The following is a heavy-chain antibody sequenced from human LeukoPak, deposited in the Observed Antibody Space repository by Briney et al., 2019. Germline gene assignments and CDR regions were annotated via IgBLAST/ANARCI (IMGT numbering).Heavy chain of an antibody. V-gene: IGHV4-34*01. CDR1: GGSFSGYY. D-gene: IGHD1-26*01. CDR2: INHSGST. CDR3: AIRKYRSGSYYFDY. J-gene: IGHJ4*02. Sequence: SETLSLTCAVYGGSFSGYYWSWIRQPPGKGLEWIGEINHSGSTNYNPSLKSRVTISVDTSKNQFSLKLSSVTAADTAVYYCAIRKYRSGSYYFDYWGQGTLVTVSS.